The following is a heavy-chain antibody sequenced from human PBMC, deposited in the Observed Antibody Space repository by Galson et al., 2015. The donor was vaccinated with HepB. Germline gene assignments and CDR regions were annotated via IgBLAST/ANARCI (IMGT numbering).Heavy chain of an antibody. J-gene: IGHJ4*02. CDR1: GYTLTELP. D-gene: IGHD3-22*01. Sequence: SVKVSCKVSGYTLTELPMHWVRQAPGKGLEWMGGFDPEDGETIYAQKSQGRVTMTEDTSTDTAYMELSSLRSEDTAVYYCATGYTYYYDSRGPGSFDYWGQGTLVTVSS. CDR2: FDPEDGET. V-gene: IGHV1-24*01. CDR3: ATGYTYYYDSRGPGSFDY.